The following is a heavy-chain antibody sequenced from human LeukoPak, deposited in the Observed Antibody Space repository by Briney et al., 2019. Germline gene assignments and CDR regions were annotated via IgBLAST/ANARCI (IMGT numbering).Heavy chain of an antibody. CDR1: GGSISSYY. V-gene: IGHV4-59*08. CDR2: IYYSGST. D-gene: IGHD3-22*01. CDR3: ARTYYYDSSGYDY. J-gene: IGHJ4*02. Sequence: SETLSLTCTVSGGSISSYYWSWIRQPPGKGLEWIGYIYYSGSTNYNPSLKSRVTISVDTSKNQFSLKLSSVTAADTAVYYCARTYYYDSSGYDYWGQGTLVTVSS.